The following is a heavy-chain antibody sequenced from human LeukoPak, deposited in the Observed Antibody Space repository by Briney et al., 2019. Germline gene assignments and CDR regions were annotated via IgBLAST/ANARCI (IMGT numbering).Heavy chain of an antibody. D-gene: IGHD1-26*01. J-gene: IGHJ3*02. V-gene: IGHV4-59*01. CDR2: IYYSGST. CDR3: ARLGPVVGGASYAFDI. CDR1: GGSISSYY. Sequence: PSETLSLTCTVSGGSISSYYWSWIRQPPGKGLEWIGYIYYSGSTNYNPSLKSRVTISVDTSKNQFSLKLSSVTAADTAVYYCARLGPVVGGASYAFDIWGQGTMVTVSS.